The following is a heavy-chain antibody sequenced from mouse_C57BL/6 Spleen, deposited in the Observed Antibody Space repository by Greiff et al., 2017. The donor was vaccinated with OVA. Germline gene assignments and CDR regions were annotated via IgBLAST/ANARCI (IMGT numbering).Heavy chain of an antibody. CDR1: SYTFTSYW. CDR2: INPSSGYT. Sequence: VMLQQSGAELSKPGASVKLSCTASSYTFTSYWMHWVKQRPGQGLEWIGYINPSSGYTKYNQKFKDKATLPADKSSSTAYMQLSSLTYEDSAVYYCARGGPAVSLYFDYWGQGTTLTVSS. CDR3: ARGGPAVSLYFDY. J-gene: IGHJ2*01. V-gene: IGHV1-7*01. D-gene: IGHD1-1*01.